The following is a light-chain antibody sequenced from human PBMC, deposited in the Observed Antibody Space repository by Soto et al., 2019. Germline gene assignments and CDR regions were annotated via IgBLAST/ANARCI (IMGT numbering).Light chain of an antibody. CDR3: QQYVTGPWT. J-gene: IGKJ1*01. V-gene: IGKV3-20*01. Sequence: EIVLTQSPGTLSLSPGQRATLSCRASQSVRSSLGWYQQRPGQAPRLLIHGASNRATGIPDKFSGSGFGTDFTLTISRLEPEDFAVYSYQQYVTGPWTFGKGTKVEIK. CDR1: QSVRSS. CDR2: GAS.